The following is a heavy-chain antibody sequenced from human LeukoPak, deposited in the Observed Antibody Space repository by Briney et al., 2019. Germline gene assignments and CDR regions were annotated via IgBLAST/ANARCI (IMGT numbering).Heavy chain of an antibody. V-gene: IGHV3-48*04. Sequence: GGSLRLSCAASGFTFSNAWMSWVRQAPGKGLEWVSYISSSSSAIYYADSVKGRFTISRDNAKNSLYLQMNSLRAEDTAVYYCARERMDSNTFMYGMDVWGQGTTVTVSS. CDR3: ARERMDSNTFMYGMDV. D-gene: IGHD3/OR15-3a*01. J-gene: IGHJ6*02. CDR2: ISSSSSAI. CDR1: GFTFSNAW.